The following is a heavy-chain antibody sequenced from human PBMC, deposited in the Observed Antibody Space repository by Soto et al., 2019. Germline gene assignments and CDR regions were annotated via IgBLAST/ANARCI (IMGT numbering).Heavy chain of an antibody. V-gene: IGHV4-30-2*01. CDR3: DRVPDY. D-gene: IGHD2-2*01. Sequence: SETLSLTCAVSGGSISSGGYSWSWIRQPPGKGLEWIGYIYHSGSTYYNPSLKSRVTISIDRSKNQFSLKLSSVTAADTAVYYCDRVPDYWGQGILVTVSS. CDR1: GGSISSGGYS. J-gene: IGHJ4*02. CDR2: IYHSGST.